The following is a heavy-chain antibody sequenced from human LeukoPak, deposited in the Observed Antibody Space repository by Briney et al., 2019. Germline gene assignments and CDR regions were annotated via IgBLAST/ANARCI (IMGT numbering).Heavy chain of an antibody. J-gene: IGHJ6*03. D-gene: IGHD3-9*01. CDR1: GYSISSAYY. CDR3: ARIVSGYLSHYYYMDV. V-gene: IGHV4-38-2*01. CDR2: IYHSGST. Sequence: PSETLSLTCAVSGYSISSAYYCGWIRQPPGKGLEWIGSIYHSGSTYYNPSLKSRVTISVDTSKNQFSLKLSSVTAADTAVYYCARIVSGYLSHYYYMDVWGKGTTVTVSS.